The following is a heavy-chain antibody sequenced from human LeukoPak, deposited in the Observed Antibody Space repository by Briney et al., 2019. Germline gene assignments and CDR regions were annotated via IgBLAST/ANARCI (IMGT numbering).Heavy chain of an antibody. CDR1: GFTFGDYA. D-gene: IGHD2-21*01. Sequence: GGSLRPSCTTSGFTFGDYAMSWVRQAPGKGLEWVGFIRSKAFGGTTEYAASVKGRFAVSRDDSKSIAYLQMSSLKTEDTAVYYCARTILWNYFDCWGQGTLVTVSS. J-gene: IGHJ4*02. CDR2: IRSKAFGGTT. V-gene: IGHV3-49*04. CDR3: ARTILWNYFDC.